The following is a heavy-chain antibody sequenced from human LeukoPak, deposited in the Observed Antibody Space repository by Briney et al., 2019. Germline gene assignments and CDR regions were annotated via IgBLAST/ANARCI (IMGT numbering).Heavy chain of an antibody. CDR2: INIDGGT. D-gene: IGHD3-10*01. CDR3: ARAGGSGWFDP. CDR1: GFTFRNYW. Sequence: GGSLRLSCAASGFTFRNYWMHWVRQAPGKGLVWVSRINIDGGTRYADSVEGRFTISRDNAKNTLYLQMNSLRAEDTAVYYCARAGGSGWFDPWGQGTLVTVSP. J-gene: IGHJ5*02. V-gene: IGHV3-74*01.